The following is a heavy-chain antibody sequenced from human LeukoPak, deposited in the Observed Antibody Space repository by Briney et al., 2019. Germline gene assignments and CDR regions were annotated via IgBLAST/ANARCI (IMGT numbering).Heavy chain of an antibody. V-gene: IGHV3-15*01. CDR3: PTDPAGDSFEY. J-gene: IGHJ4*02. CDR1: GSTFNYAW. CDR2: IKSKTDGGTT. Sequence: PGGSLRLSCEASGSTFNYAWMSWARQAPGKGLEWIGRIKSKTDGGTTEYAAPVKGRFTISRDDSKNTFDLQLNSLKMEDRAVYYCPTDPAGDSFEYWGQGTLVTVSS. D-gene: IGHD4-17*01.